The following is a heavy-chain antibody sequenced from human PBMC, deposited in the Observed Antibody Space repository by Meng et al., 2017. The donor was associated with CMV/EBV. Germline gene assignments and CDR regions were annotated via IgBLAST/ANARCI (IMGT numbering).Heavy chain of an antibody. Sequence: GESLKISCAASGFTFSSYGMHWVRQAPGKGLEWVAFIRYDGSNKYYADSVKGRFTISRDNSKNTLYLQMNSLRAEDTAVYYCAKDDSQLLYRDPYYYYGMEVWGQGTTVTVSS. CDR3: AKDDSQLLYRDPYYYYGMEV. CDR1: GFTFSSYG. D-gene: IGHD2-2*02. V-gene: IGHV3-30*02. CDR2: IRYDGSNK. J-gene: IGHJ6*02.